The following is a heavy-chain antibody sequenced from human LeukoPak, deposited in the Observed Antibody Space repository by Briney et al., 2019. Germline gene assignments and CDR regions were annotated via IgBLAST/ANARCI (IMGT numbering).Heavy chain of an antibody. D-gene: IGHD2-2*01. CDR1: GFTFSSYA. Sequence: SCAASGFTFSSYAISWVRQAPGQGLEWMGRIIPILGIANYAQKFQGRVTITADKSTSTAYMELSSLRSEDTAVYYCARGARGYCSSTSCPLGYYYYYYGMDVWGQGTTVTVSS. V-gene: IGHV1-69*04. J-gene: IGHJ6*02. CDR3: ARGARGYCSSTSCPLGYYYYYYGMDV. CDR2: IIPILGIA.